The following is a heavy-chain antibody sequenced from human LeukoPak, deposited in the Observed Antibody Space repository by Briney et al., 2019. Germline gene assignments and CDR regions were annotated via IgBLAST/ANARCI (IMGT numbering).Heavy chain of an antibody. CDR1: GGSISSYY. D-gene: IGHD1-26*01. CDR3: ARSVQGYSGSYYYFDY. Sequence: SETLSLTCTVSGGSISSYYWSWIRQPPGKGLEWIGYIYYSGSTNYNPSLKSRVTISADTSKNQFSLKLSSVTAADTAVYYCARSVQGYSGSYYYFDYWGQGTLVTVSS. V-gene: IGHV4-59*01. CDR2: IYYSGST. J-gene: IGHJ4*02.